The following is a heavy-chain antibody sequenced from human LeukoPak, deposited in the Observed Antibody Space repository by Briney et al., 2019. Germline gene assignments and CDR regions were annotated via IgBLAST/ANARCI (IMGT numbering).Heavy chain of an antibody. CDR2: MYYRGST. Sequence: SETLSLTCTVSGGSTRGYSWGWIRQPPGKGLEWIGYMYYRGSTNYNPSLKSRVTISVDTSKNQFSLSMSSVTAADTAVYYCAKGDGYLPDWGQGTLVTVSS. CDR3: AKGDGYLPD. CDR1: GGSTRGYS. J-gene: IGHJ4*02. D-gene: IGHD5-24*01. V-gene: IGHV4-59*01.